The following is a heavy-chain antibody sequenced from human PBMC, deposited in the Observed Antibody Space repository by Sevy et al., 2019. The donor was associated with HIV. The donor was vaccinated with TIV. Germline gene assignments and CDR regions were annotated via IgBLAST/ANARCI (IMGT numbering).Heavy chain of an antibody. CDR2: ISGSGGST. CDR1: GFTFSSYA. V-gene: IGHV3-23*01. CDR3: AKGLYYDSSGGYGR. Sequence: GGSLRLSCAASGFTFSSYAMSWVRQAPGKALEWVSAISGSGGSTYYADSVKGRFTISRDNSKNTLYLQMNSLRAEDTAVYYCAKGLYYDSSGGYGRWGQGTLVTVSS. J-gene: IGHJ4*02. D-gene: IGHD3-22*01.